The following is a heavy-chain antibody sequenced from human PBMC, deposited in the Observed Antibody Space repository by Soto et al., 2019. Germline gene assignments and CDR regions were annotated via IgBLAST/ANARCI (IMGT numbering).Heavy chain of an antibody. CDR3: ARWGFWNGYYSWFDP. J-gene: IGHJ5*02. Sequence: QVQLVQSGAEVKNPGSSVRVSCKASGGTFSNYAISWVRQAPGQGLEWMGGIIPPLGTTNYAQKFQGRVTITADESTRTAYVELSSLSAEDTAVYYGARWGFWNGYYSWFDPWGQGTLVTVSS. CDR1: GGTFSNYA. D-gene: IGHD3-3*01. CDR2: IIPPLGTT. V-gene: IGHV1-69*11.